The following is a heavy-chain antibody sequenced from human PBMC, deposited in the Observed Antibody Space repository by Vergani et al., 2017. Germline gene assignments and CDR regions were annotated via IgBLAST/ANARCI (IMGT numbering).Heavy chain of an antibody. J-gene: IGHJ4*02. V-gene: IGHV3-23*04. CDR1: GFTFDDYA. CDR3: AKSGGGIFTYFDY. CDR2: ISGSGGST. D-gene: IGHD1-26*01. Sequence: EVQLVESGGGLVQPGRSLRLSCAASGFTFDDYAMHWVRQAPGKGLEWVSAISGSGGSTYYADSVKGRFTIARDNSKNTLYLQMNSLRAEDTAVYYCAKSGGGIFTYFDYWGQGTLVTVSS.